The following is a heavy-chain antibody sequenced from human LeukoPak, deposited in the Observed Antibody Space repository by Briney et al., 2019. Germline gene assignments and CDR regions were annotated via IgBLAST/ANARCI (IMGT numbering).Heavy chain of an antibody. CDR2: IYYSGSN. V-gene: IGHV4-39*01. Sequence: PSETLSLTCTVSGASISSNAYYWGWIRQPPGKGLEWIGTIYYSGSNYYNPSLKSRVTISADTWKNQFSLKLYSVTAADTAVYYCARQTVVTRIDALDIWGQGTMVTVSS. CDR3: ARQTVVTRIDALDI. J-gene: IGHJ3*02. CDR1: GASISSNAYY. D-gene: IGHD4-23*01.